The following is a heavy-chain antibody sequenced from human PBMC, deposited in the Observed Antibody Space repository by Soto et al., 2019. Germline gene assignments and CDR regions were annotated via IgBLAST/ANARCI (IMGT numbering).Heavy chain of an antibody. CDR3: VKDIGGSSSGLMEYYFDY. CDR1: GFTFSSYA. J-gene: IGHJ4*02. V-gene: IGHV3-64D*08. Sequence: GGSLRLSCSASGFTFSSYAMHWVRQAPGKGLEYVSAISGNGGSTYYADSVKGRFTISRDNSKNTLYLQMSSLRAEDTAVYYCVKDIGGSSSGLMEYYFDYWGQGTLVTVSS. D-gene: IGHD6-6*01. CDR2: ISGNGGST.